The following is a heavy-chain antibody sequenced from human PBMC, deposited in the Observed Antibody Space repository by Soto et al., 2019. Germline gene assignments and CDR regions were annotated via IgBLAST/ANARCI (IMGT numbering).Heavy chain of an antibody. D-gene: IGHD6-13*01. V-gene: IGHV1-3*01. CDR3: VRRHVSATGIDWFDP. CDR2: INAANGDT. CDR1: GYTFTSYG. J-gene: IGHJ5*02. Sequence: ASVKVSCKASGYTFTSYGMHWVRQAPGQRLEWMGWINAANGDTKYSPKFQGRVTITRDTSASTAYMELSSLRSEDTAVYYCVRRHVSATGIDWFDPWGQGPMVTVYS.